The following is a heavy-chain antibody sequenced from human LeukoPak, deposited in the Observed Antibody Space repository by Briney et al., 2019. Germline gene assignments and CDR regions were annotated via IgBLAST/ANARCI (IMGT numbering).Heavy chain of an antibody. CDR1: GGSISSGGYS. CDR3: ARVTVTTRKSGSNRFDP. V-gene: IGHV4-30-2*01. D-gene: IGHD4-11*01. CDR2: IYHSGST. J-gene: IGHJ5*02. Sequence: SETLSLTCTVSGGSISSGGYSWSWIRQPPGKGLEWIGYIYHSGSTYYNPSLKSRVTISVDRSKNQFSLKLSSVTAADTAVYYCARVTVTTRKSGSNRFDPWGQGTLVTVSS.